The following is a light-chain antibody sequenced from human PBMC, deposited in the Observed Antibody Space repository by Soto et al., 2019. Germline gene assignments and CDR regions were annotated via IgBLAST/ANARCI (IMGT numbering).Light chain of an antibody. V-gene: IGLV1-40*01. CDR1: SSSIGAGYD. CDR3: QSYDSSLSGRVV. CDR2: GDS. J-gene: IGLJ2*01. Sequence: QSVLTQPPSVSGAPGQRVTISCTGGSSSIGAGYDVHWYQHLPGTAPKLLIYGDSNRPSGVPDRFSGSKSGTSASLAITGLQAEDEGDYCCQSYDSSLSGRVVFGGGTKLTVL.